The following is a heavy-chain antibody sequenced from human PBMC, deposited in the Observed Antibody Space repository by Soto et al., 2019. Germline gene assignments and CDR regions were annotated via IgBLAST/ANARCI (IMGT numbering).Heavy chain of an antibody. CDR1: GFTFSSYA. CDR3: AKDGRRWDLLADY. J-gene: IGHJ4*02. CDR2: ISGGGGST. V-gene: IGHV3-23*01. Sequence: GGSLRLSCAASGFTFSSYAMSWVRQAPGKGLEWVSAISGGGGSTYYADSVKGRFTISRDNSKNTLYLQMNSLRAEDTAVYYCAKDGRRWDLLADYWGQGALVTVSS. D-gene: IGHD1-26*01.